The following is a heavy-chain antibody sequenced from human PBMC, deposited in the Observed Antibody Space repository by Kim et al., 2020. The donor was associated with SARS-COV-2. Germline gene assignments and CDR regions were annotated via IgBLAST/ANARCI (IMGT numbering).Heavy chain of an antibody. CDR3: ARDRWFCSSTSCYFSYFDL. CDR2: ISAYNGNT. V-gene: IGHV1-18*01. J-gene: IGHJ2*01. D-gene: IGHD2-2*01. CDR1: GYTFTSYG. Sequence: ASVKVSCKASGYTFTSYGISWVRQAPGQGLEWMGWISAYNGNTNYAQKLQGRVTMTTDTSTSTAYMELRRLRSDDTAVYYCARDRWFCSSTSCYFSYFDLWGRGTLVTVSS.